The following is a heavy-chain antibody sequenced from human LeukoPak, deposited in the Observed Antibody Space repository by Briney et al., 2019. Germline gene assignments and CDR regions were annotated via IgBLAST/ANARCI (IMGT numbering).Heavy chain of an antibody. J-gene: IGHJ4*02. CDR2: INHRGST. D-gene: IGHD2-15*01. V-gene: IGHV4-34*01. CDR3: ARDTPRYCSGGSCYSSDY. CDR1: GGSFSGYY. Sequence: PSETLSLTCAVYGGSFSGYYWSWIRQPPGKGLEWIGEINHRGSTNYNPSLKSRVTISVDTSKNQFSLKLSSVTAADTAVYYCARDTPRYCSGGSCYSSDYWGQGTLVTVSS.